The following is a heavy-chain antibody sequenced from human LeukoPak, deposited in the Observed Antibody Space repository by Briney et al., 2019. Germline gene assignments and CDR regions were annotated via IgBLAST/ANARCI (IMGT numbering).Heavy chain of an antibody. CDR2: IAVGGGTT. D-gene: IGHD6-13*01. V-gene: IGHV3-23*01. CDR1: GFTFSSSE. J-gene: IGHJ4*02. CDR3: ANSIAAAGTNY. Sequence: GGSLRLSCAASGFTFSSSELSWVRQAPGKGLEWVSAIAVGGGTTYADSVVGRFIISRDNSKNTLYLQMNSLRAEDTAVYYCANSIAAAGTNYWGQGTLVTVSS.